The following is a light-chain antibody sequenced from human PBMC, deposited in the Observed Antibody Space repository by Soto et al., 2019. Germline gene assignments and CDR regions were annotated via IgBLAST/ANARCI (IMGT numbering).Light chain of an antibody. Sequence: EIVMTQSPATLSVSPGERATLSCRASQSVGNGLAWYRQTPGQAPRLLIYGASTRATGTPARFSGSGSGTEFTLTISSLQSEDFALYYCQQYNKWPLITFGQGTRLEI. CDR1: QSVGNG. V-gene: IGKV3D-15*01. CDR3: QQYNKWPLIT. J-gene: IGKJ5*01. CDR2: GAS.